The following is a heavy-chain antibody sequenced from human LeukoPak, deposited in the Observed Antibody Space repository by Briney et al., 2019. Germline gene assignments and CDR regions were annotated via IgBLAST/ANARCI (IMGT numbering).Heavy chain of an antibody. CDR3: ARTYDILPSWFDP. J-gene: IGHJ5*02. D-gene: IGHD3-9*01. CDR1: GGTFSSYA. Sequence: WASVKVSYKASGGTFSSYAISWVRQAPGQGLEWMGGIIPIFGTANYAQKFQGRVTITADESTSTAYMELSSLRSEDTAVYYCARTYDILPSWFDPWGQGTLVTVSS. V-gene: IGHV1-69*01. CDR2: IIPIFGTA.